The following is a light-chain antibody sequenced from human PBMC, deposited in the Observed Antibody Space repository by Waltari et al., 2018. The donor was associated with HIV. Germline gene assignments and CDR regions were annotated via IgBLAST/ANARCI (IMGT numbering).Light chain of an antibody. CDR1: NIGSKS. J-gene: IGLJ3*02. V-gene: IGLV3-21*02. CDR2: DDS. CDR3: QLWDITSGV. Sequence: SYVVTQPPSVSVAPGQTARITCEGKNIGSKSVHWYQQKPGQAPVLVVYDDSDRPSGIPERFSGSNSGNTATLTISRVEAGDEADYYCQLWDITSGVFGGGTELTVL.